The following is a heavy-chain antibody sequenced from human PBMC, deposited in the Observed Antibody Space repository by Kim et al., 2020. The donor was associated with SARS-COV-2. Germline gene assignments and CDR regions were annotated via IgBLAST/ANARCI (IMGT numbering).Heavy chain of an antibody. CDR3: ARASNRRGRYCSSTSCYTGWYFDL. CDR2: ISYDGSNK. CDR1: GFTFSSYA. D-gene: IGHD2-2*02. Sequence: GGSLRLSCAASGFTFSSYAMHWVRQAPGKGLEWVAVISYDGSNKYYADSVKGRFTISRDNSKNTLYLQMNSLRAEDTAVYYCARASNRRGRYCSSTSCYTGWYFDLWGRGTLVTVSS. J-gene: IGHJ2*01. V-gene: IGHV3-30-3*01.